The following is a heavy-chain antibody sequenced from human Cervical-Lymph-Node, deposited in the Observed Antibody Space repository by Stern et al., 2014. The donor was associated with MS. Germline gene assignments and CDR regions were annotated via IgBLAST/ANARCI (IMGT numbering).Heavy chain of an antibody. V-gene: IGHV5-51*01. CDR2: LNAGDSDT. CDR3: ARRRYCTGVNCFYYYYGLDV. J-gene: IGHJ6*02. Sequence: EAQLVQSGAEVKKPGESLKISCKGSGFNFNNYWIGWVRQIDGKGLEWMGVLNAGDSDTRYSPSFQGQVIISVDKSISTAYLQWTSLKASDTAMYYCARRRYCTGVNCFYYYYGLDVWGQGTTVTVS. D-gene: IGHD2-15*01. CDR1: GFNFNNYW.